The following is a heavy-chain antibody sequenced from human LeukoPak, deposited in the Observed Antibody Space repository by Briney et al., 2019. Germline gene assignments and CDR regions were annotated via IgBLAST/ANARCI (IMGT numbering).Heavy chain of an antibody. Sequence: GGSLRLSCAASGFTVSSNYMSWVRQAPGKGLEWVSVIYSGGSTYYADSVKGRFTISRDNSKNTLYLQMNSLRAEDTAVYYRARDGITIFGVVLSYFDYWGQGTLVTVSS. J-gene: IGHJ4*02. V-gene: IGHV3-66*02. CDR1: GFTVSSNY. D-gene: IGHD3-3*01. CDR2: IYSGGST. CDR3: ARDGITIFGVVLSYFDY.